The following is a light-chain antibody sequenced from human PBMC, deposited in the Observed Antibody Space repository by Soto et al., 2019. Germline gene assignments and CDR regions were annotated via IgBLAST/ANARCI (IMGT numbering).Light chain of an antibody. CDR1: QGVTRSS. V-gene: IGKV3-20*01. J-gene: IGKJ1*01. Sequence: EIVLTQSPGTLSLSPGEKATLSCRASQGVTRSSLAWYQQKPGQAPRLLIYDASGRATGIPDRFSGSGSGTAFTLTISSLEPEDFAVSYGHPYGNSPWTFGQGTKVEIK. CDR3: HPYGNSPWT. CDR2: DAS.